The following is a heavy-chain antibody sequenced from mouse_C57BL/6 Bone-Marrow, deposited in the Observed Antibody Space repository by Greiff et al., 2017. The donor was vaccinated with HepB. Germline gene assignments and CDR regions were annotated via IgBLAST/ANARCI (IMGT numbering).Heavy chain of an antibody. V-gene: IGHV1-15*01. CDR3: TRHPLYTNYAMDY. D-gene: IGHD2-12*01. CDR2: IDPETGGT. CDR1: GYTFTDYE. J-gene: IGHJ4*01. Sequence: QVQLQQSGAGLVRPGASVTLSCKASGYTFTDYEMHWVKQSPVHGLEWIGAIDPETGGTAYNQKFKGKAILTADKSSSTAYMELRSLTSEDSAVYYCTRHPLYTNYAMDYWGQGTSVTVSS.